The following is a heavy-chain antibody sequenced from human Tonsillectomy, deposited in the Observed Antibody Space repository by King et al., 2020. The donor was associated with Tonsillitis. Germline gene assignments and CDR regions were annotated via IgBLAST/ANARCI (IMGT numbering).Heavy chain of an antibody. Sequence: VQLQESGPGLVKPSETLSLTCTVSGASITDYYWTWIRQPPGRGLEWIGHIHYSGGIDYNPSLKSRLTIPVDTSSNQFPLKLRSVTASDTAVYFCSTMVTEPYYYCGMDLWGRGTAVTVS. CDR3: STMVTEPYYYCGMDL. CDR1: GASITDYY. D-gene: IGHD5-18*01. CDR2: IHYSGGI. J-gene: IGHJ6*02. V-gene: IGHV4-59*08.